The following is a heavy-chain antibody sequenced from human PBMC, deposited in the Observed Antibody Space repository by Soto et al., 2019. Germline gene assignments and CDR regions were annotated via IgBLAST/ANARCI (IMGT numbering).Heavy chain of an antibody. CDR2: VYYTGTT. V-gene: IGHV4-31*03. CDR1: GDSITGGGYY. D-gene: IGHD3-10*01. J-gene: IGHJ4*02. Sequence: LSLTCTVSGDSITGGGYYWNWVRQLPGKGLEWIGCVYYTGTTYYNPSLKSRITISIDSSKNQFSLTLSSVTAADTALYICARGAPRGRGVPTYLHYWGQGTLVTVSS. CDR3: ARGAPRGRGVPTYLHY.